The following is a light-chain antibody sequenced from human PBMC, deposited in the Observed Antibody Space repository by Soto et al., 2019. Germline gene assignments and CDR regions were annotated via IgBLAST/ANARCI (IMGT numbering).Light chain of an antibody. CDR1: QGISNY. J-gene: IGKJ4*01. CDR2: AAS. Sequence: DIQMTQSPSSLSASVGDRVTITCRASQGISNYLAWYQQKPGKVPKLLIYAASTLQSGVPSRFSGSGSGTDFTLTISSLQPEDVATCYCQKYNSAPGITFGGGTKVEIK. V-gene: IGKV1-27*01. CDR3: QKYNSAPGIT.